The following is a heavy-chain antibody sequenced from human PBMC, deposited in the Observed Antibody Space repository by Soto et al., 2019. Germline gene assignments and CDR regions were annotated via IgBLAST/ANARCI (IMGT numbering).Heavy chain of an antibody. D-gene: IGHD2-15*01. CDR3: ARMGRGYCSGGSCPTYYYYGMDV. J-gene: IGHJ6*02. CDR2: IDWDDDK. CDR1: GFSLSTSGMC. V-gene: IGHV2-70*01. Sequence: SGPTLVNPTQTLTLTCTFSGFSLSTSGMCVSWIRQPPGKALEWLALIDWDDDKYYSTSLKTGLTISKDTSKNQVVLTMTNMDPVDTATYYCARMGRGYCSGGSCPTYYYYGMDVWGQGTTVTVSS.